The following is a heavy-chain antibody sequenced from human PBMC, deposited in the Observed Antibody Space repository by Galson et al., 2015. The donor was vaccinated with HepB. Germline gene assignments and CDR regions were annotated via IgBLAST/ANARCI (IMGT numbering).Heavy chain of an antibody. CDR3: VKEGSWFGGDWFDP. CDR1: GFIFRHHA. CDR2: INGRGSTR. D-gene: IGHD3-16*01. V-gene: IGHV3-23*01. J-gene: IGHJ5*02. Sequence: LRLSCAGSGFIFRHHAMAWIRQAPGKGLEWVSGINGRGSTRSYSDAVKGRFSISRDNSKDTVFLQMDNLRAEDTAVYYCVKEGSWFGGDWFDPWGQGALVSVSS.